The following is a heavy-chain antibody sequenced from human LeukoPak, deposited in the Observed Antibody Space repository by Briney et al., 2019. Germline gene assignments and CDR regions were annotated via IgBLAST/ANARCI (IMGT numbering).Heavy chain of an antibody. D-gene: IGHD6-19*01. CDR1: GFTFSSYA. CDR2: ISSSGGNT. Sequence: GGSLRLSCAASGFTFSSYAMTWVRQGPGEGLEWVSTISSSGGNTYNADSVKGRFTISRDNSKNTLYLQMNSLRAEDAAVYYCARRAASSGYYFDQWGQGTLVTVSS. CDR3: ARRAASSGYYFDQ. J-gene: IGHJ4*02. V-gene: IGHV3-23*01.